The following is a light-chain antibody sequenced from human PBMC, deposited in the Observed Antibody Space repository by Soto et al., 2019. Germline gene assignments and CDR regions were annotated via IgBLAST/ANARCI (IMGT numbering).Light chain of an antibody. V-gene: IGLV2-14*03. CDR2: DVT. CDR1: SSDIGGYNY. CDR3: SSYASSDTWL. Sequence: QSALTQPASVSGSPGQSITISCTGTSSDIGGYNYVSWYRQYTGKAPELIIYDVTNRPSGVSNRFSGSKSGNTASLTISGLQTEDEADYYCSSYASSDTWLFGGGTKLTVL. J-gene: IGLJ3*02.